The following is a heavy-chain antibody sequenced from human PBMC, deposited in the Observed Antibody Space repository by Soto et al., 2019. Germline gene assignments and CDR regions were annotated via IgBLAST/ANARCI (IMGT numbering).Heavy chain of an antibody. D-gene: IGHD6-19*01. CDR3: AKDKESGWYGFDY. Sequence: LRLSCAASGFTFDDYAMHWVRQAPGKGLEWVSGISWNSGSIGYADSVKGRFTISRDNAKNSLYLQMNSLRAEDTALYYCAKDKESGWYGFDYWGQGTLVTVSS. V-gene: IGHV3-9*01. J-gene: IGHJ4*02. CDR1: GFTFDDYA. CDR2: ISWNSGSI.